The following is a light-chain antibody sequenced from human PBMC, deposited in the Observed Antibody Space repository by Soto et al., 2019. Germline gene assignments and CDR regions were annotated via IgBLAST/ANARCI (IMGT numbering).Light chain of an antibody. V-gene: IGKV3-15*01. CDR1: QSISDT. Sequence: EIVITQSPATVSLSPVGRSTLSCRASQSISDTLAWYQQKPGQAPRLLIHGASTRATGFPGRFSGSGSGTDFTLTISSLQSEDFAVYYCQQYNNWPWTFGQGTKVDI. CDR2: GAS. CDR3: QQYNNWPWT. J-gene: IGKJ1*01.